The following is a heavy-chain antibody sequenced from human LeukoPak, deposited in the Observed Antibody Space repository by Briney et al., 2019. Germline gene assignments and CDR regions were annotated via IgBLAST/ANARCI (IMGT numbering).Heavy chain of an antibody. CDR1: GGSISSYY. CDR3: ARDPMSWWYGDPDAFDI. CDR2: IYTSGST. D-gene: IGHD2-15*01. Sequence: PSETLSLTCTVSGGSISSYYWSWIRQPAGKGLEWIGRIYTSGSTNYNPSLKSRVTMSVDTSKNQFSLKLSSVTAADTAVYHCARDPMSWWYGDPDAFDIWGQGTMVTVSS. V-gene: IGHV4-4*07. J-gene: IGHJ3*02.